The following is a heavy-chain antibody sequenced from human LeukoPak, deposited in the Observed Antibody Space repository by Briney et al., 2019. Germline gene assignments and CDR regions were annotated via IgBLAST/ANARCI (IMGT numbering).Heavy chain of an antibody. V-gene: IGHV1-18*01. CDR3: ARDSPDGSGTYYNDSPGY. Sequence: GASVKVSCKASGYTFSSYGISWVRQAPGQGLEWMGWISAYNGNTNYRQKLQGRVTMTTDTSTSTAYMDLRSLRSDDTAIYYCARDSPDGSGTYYNDSPGYWGQGTLVTVSS. J-gene: IGHJ4*02. D-gene: IGHD3-10*01. CDR1: GYTFSSYG. CDR2: ISAYNGNT.